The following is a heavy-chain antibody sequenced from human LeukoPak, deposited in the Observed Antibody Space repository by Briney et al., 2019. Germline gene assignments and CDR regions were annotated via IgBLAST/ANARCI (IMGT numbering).Heavy chain of an antibody. D-gene: IGHD2/OR15-2a*01. CDR3: VRDGATLYYFDY. J-gene: IGHJ4*02. Sequence: PEGSLRLSCVASGFTFSNSWVHWVRQAPGKGLVWVSRINGDGRSTNYADSVKGRFTISRDNAKNTLYLQMNSLRTEDTAVYYCVRDGATLYYFDYWGQGTLVTVSS. V-gene: IGHV3-74*01. CDR2: INGDGRST. CDR1: GFTFSNSW.